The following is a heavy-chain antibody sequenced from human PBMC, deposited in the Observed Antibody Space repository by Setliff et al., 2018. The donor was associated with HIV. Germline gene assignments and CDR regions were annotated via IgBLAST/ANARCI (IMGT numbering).Heavy chain of an antibody. V-gene: IGHV1-46*04. D-gene: IGHD6-13*01. CDR3: AREDSSWYGSLDY. CDR2: INPSGDTT. J-gene: IGHJ4*02. Sequence: VASVKVSCKASGYTFTSQSIHWVRQAPGQGFEWMGVINPSGDTTHYAGFVKGRFTISRDNSKNTVYLQMNSLRAEDMAIYYCAREDSSWYGSLDYWGQGTPVTVSS. CDR1: GYTFTSQS.